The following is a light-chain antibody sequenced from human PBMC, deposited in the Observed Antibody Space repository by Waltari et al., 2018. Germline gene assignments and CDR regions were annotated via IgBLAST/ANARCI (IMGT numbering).Light chain of an antibody. CDR1: SSNIGSNT. CDR2: SNN. V-gene: IGLV1-44*01. Sequence: QSVLTQPPSASGTPGQRVTISCSGSSSNIGSNTVNWYQQLPRTAPKLLIYSNNQRPSWFPYRFSVSTRGTPASLAISGLQSEDGADYYCVAWDDSLNGVVFGGGTKLTVL. J-gene: IGLJ2*01. CDR3: VAWDDSLNGVV.